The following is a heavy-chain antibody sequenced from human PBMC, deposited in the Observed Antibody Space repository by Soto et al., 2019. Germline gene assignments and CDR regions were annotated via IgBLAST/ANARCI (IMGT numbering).Heavy chain of an antibody. J-gene: IGHJ6*02. CDR1: GGTLSSYA. Sequence: AASVKVSCKASGGTLSSYAISWVRQAPGQGLEWMGGIIPIFGTANYAQKFRGRVTITADESTSTAYMELSSLRSEDTAVYYCARGIVVVAAASLDYYYGMDVWGQGTTVTVSS. CDR3: ARGIVVVAAASLDYYYGMDV. D-gene: IGHD2-15*01. CDR2: IIPIFGTA. V-gene: IGHV1-69*13.